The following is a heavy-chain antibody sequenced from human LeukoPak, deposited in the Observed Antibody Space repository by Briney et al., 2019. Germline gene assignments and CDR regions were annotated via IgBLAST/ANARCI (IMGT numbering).Heavy chain of an antibody. CDR3: AGVEYSGWNLEY. V-gene: IGHV3-7*01. Sequence: GGSLRLSCAASGFTFSSYEMNWVRQAPGKGLEWVANINQGGSVQYYMDSVKGRFTISRDDAKNSLYVQMNSLRDEDTAVYYCAGVEYSGWNLEYWGQGTLVTVSS. J-gene: IGHJ4*02. D-gene: IGHD5-12*01. CDR1: GFTFSSYE. CDR2: INQGGSVQ.